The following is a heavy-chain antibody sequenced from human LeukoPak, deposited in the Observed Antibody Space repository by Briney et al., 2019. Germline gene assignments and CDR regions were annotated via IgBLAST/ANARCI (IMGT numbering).Heavy chain of an antibody. Sequence: GGSLRLSCAASGFTFSNYAMHWVRQAPGKGLEYVSAVGGEGTTTYYADSVNGRFTISRDNSRNTLDLQMGSLRDEDTAVYYCARRDSYSLDYWGQGTLVTVSS. J-gene: IGHJ4*02. CDR2: VGGEGTTT. D-gene: IGHD2-15*01. CDR1: GFTFSNYA. CDR3: ARRDSYSLDY. V-gene: IGHV3-64*02.